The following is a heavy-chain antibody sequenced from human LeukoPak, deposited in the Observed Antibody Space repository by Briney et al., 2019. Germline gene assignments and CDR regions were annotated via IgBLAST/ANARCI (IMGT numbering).Heavy chain of an antibody. Sequence: GGSLRLSCAASGFTFKNYWMCWVRQAPGKGLEWVANTKPDGSEKYYVDSVRGRFTISRDNAKNLLYLQMRNLRAEDTAVYYCTTDGYNSARDNWGQGTLVTVSS. CDR1: GFTFKNYW. J-gene: IGHJ4*02. D-gene: IGHD5-12*01. V-gene: IGHV3-7*01. CDR3: TTDGYNSARDN. CDR2: TKPDGSEK.